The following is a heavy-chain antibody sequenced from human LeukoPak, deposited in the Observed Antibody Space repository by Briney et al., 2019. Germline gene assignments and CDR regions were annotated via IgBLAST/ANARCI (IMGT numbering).Heavy chain of an antibody. CDR3: ATGDFYGSGSSYYMDV. CDR2: MDPNSGNT. J-gene: IGHJ6*03. V-gene: IGHV1-8*03. CDR1: GYTFASYD. Sequence: ASVKVSCKASGYTFASYDINWVRQAAGQGLECMGWMDPNSGNTGYAQKFQGRVTITRNTSISTAYMELSSLRSEDTAVYYCATGDFYGSGSSYYMDVWGKGTTVTVSS. D-gene: IGHD3-10*01.